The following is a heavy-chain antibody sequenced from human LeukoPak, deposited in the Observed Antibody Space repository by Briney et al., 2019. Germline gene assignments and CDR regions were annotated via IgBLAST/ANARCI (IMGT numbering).Heavy chain of an antibody. CDR1: GFTFSSFD. Sequence: GGSLRLSCAASGFTFSSFDMSWVRQAPGKGLEWVSAISGGSRSTFYADSVKGRFTISRDHSKNTLYLQMNSLRAEDTAVYYCAKHSSGWYSLQNYFTYWGQGTLVTVSS. V-gene: IGHV3-23*01. D-gene: IGHD6-19*01. J-gene: IGHJ4*02. CDR2: ISGGSRST. CDR3: AKHSSGWYSLQNYFTY.